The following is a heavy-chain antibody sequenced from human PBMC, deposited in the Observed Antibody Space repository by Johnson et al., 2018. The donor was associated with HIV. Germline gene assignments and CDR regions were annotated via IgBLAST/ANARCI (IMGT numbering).Heavy chain of an antibody. CDR2: ISWNSGSI. J-gene: IGHJ3*02. CDR3: AKALYDSSGSNDVFDI. Sequence: VQLVESGGGLVQPGRSLRLSCAASGFSFDDYGMHWVRQAPWKGLQWVSGISWNSGSIGYADSVKGRFTISRDNAKNSLYLQMNSLRAEDTAFYYCAKALYDSSGSNDVFDIWGQGTMVTVSS. V-gene: IGHV3-9*01. D-gene: IGHD3-22*01. CDR1: GFSFDDYG.